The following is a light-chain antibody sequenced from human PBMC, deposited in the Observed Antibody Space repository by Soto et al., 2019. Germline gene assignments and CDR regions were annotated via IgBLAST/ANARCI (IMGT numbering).Light chain of an antibody. Sequence: EIVMTQSPATLSVSPGERATLSCRASQSVSSNLAWHQQKPGQAPRLLIYGASTRATGIPARFSGSGSGTEFTLTISSLQSEDFAVYYCQQYNNWPPNMYTFGQGTKLEIK. CDR1: QSVSSN. CDR2: GAS. CDR3: QQYNNWPPNMYT. V-gene: IGKV3-15*01. J-gene: IGKJ2*01.